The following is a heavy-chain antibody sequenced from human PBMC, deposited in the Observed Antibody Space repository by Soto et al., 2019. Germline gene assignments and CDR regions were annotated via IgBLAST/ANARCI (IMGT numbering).Heavy chain of an antibody. CDR3: ARSDSEYYGLDV. V-gene: IGHV1-46*01. CDR2: INTGSGNT. Sequence: QVQVVQSGAEVKRPGASVTVSCNASGYTFTNYYIHCVRQAPGQGLEWMGIINTGSGNTIYAQKFQGRVSMTRDTSTRTVYMELSSLRSEDTAVYYCARSDSEYYGLDVWGQGTTVTVSS. J-gene: IGHJ6*02. CDR1: GYTFTNYY.